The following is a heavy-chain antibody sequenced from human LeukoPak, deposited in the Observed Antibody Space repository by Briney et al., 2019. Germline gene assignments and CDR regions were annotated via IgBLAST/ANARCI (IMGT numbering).Heavy chain of an antibody. V-gene: IGHV3-30*03. CDR2: ISYDGSNK. CDR1: GFTFSSYX. Sequence: LSCAASGFTFSSYXMHWVRQAPGKGLEWVALISYDGSNKYYADSVKGRFTISRDNSKNTLYLQMSSLRAEDTAVYYCVSQLVXGFDYWGQGTLVTVSS. CDR3: VSQLVXGFDY. J-gene: IGHJ4*02. D-gene: IGHD6-6*01.